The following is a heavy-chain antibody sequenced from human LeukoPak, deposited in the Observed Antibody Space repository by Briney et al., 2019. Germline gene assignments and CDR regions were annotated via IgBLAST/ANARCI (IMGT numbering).Heavy chain of an antibody. Sequence: GGSLRLSCAASGFTFSDYWMSWVRQAPGKGLEWVAVISYDGSNKYYADSVKGRFTISRDNSKNTLYLQMNSLRAEDTAVYYCARDLSSAGDYWGQGTLVTVSS. V-gene: IGHV3-30-3*01. CDR1: GFTFSDYW. D-gene: IGHD3-16*02. J-gene: IGHJ4*02. CDR2: ISYDGSNK. CDR3: ARDLSSAGDY.